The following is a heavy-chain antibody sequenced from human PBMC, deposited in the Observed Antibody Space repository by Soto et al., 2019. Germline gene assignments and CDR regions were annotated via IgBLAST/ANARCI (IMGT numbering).Heavy chain of an antibody. D-gene: IGHD3-10*01. Sequence: PGGSLRLSCAASGFTFSSYSMNWVRQAPGKGLEWVSSISSSSSYIYYADSVKGRFTISRDNTKNSLYLQMNSLRAEDTAAYYCASYCSGKNDEDYWGQGTLVTVSS. V-gene: IGHV3-21*01. CDR1: GFTFSSYS. CDR2: ISSSSSYI. CDR3: ASYCSGKNDEDY. J-gene: IGHJ4*02.